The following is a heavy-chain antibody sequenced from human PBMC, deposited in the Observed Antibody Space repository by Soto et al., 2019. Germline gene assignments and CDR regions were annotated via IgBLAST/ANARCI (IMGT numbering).Heavy chain of an antibody. CDR2: ISGHNGHT. D-gene: IGHD4-17*01. Sequence: ASVKVSCKPSGYTFTTYGVSWVRRAPGQGLEWMGWISGHNGHTNYAQKFQGRVTMTTDTSTRTVYMELRSLRTDDTAMYYCARDVDVLTTPPGDFWGQGTLVTVSS. J-gene: IGHJ4*02. CDR1: GYTFTTYG. V-gene: IGHV1-18*04. CDR3: ARDVDVLTTPPGDF.